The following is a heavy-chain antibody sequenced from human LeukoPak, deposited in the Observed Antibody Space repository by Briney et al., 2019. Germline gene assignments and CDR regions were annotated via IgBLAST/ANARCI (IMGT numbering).Heavy chain of an antibody. Sequence: HPGGSLRLSCAASGFTFSSYSMNWVRQAPGKGLEWVSVIYSGGSTYYADSVKGRFTISRDNSKNTLYLQMNSLRAEDTAVYYCARATSAGYYYYGMDVWGQGTTVTVSS. J-gene: IGHJ6*02. V-gene: IGHV3-66*01. CDR2: IYSGGST. CDR3: ARATSAGYYYYGMDV. D-gene: IGHD2-2*01. CDR1: GFTFSSYS.